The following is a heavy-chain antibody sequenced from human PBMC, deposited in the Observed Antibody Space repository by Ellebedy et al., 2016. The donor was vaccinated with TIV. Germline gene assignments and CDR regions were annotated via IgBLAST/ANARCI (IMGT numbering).Heavy chain of an antibody. J-gene: IGHJ2*01. Sequence: SETLSLTCTVSGGSISGSSYYWGWIRQPPGKGLEWIGNIFDTGSTYYNPPLKSRVIMSVDTSKNQFSLKLSSVTAADTAVYYCARSLLIFSFDKCYFDLWGRGTLVTVSS. CDR2: IFDTGST. V-gene: IGHV4-39*01. D-gene: IGHD3/OR15-3a*01. CDR3: ARSLLIFSFDKCYFDL. CDR1: GGSISGSSYY.